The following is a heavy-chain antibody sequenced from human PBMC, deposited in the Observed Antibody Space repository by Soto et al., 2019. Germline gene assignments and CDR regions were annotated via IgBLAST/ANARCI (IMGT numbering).Heavy chain of an antibody. J-gene: IGHJ4*02. Sequence: GGSLRLSCAASGFTFSSYSMNWVRQAPGKGLEWVSSISSSSSYIYYADSVKGRFTISRDNAKNSLYLQMNSLRAEDTAVYYCAREPPHCSGDCYSFDYWGQGTLVTVSS. V-gene: IGHV3-21*01. CDR2: ISSSSSYI. CDR1: GFTFSSYS. D-gene: IGHD2-21*02. CDR3: AREPPHCSGDCYSFDY.